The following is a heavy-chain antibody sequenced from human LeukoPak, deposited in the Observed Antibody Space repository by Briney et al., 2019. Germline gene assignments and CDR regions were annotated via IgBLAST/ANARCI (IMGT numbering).Heavy chain of an antibody. Sequence: GASVKVSCKASGGTFSSYAISWVRQAPGQGLEWMGGIIPIFGTANYAQKFQGRVTITADESTSTAYMELSSLRSEDTAVYYCARETVDTVMAFDYWGQGTLITVSS. J-gene: IGHJ4*02. D-gene: IGHD5-18*01. CDR2: IIPIFGTA. CDR3: ARETVDTVMAFDY. V-gene: IGHV1-69*13. CDR1: GGTFSSYA.